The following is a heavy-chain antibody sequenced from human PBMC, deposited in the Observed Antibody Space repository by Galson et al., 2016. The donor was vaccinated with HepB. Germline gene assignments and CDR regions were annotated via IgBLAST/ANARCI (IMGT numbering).Heavy chain of an antibody. J-gene: IGHJ4*02. CDR2: VSADGFAT. CDR3: VKDRGCPNCLYDS. Sequence: SLRLSCASSGFTFNHYALHWVRLAPGKGLEYVSTVSADGFATYYADSMNVRFTISRDNSKNTQSLQISSPRPEDTALYYCVKDRGCPNCLYDSWGQGALVTVSS. CDR1: GFTFNHYA. D-gene: IGHD1-1*01. V-gene: IGHV3-64D*06.